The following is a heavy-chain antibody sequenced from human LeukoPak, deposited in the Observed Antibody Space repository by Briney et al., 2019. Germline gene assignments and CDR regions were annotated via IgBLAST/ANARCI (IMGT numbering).Heavy chain of an antibody. D-gene: IGHD3-9*01. V-gene: IGHV1-8*03. CDR1: GYTFTSYD. J-gene: IGHJ3*02. CDR2: MNPNSGNT. Sequence: ASVKVSCKASGYTFTSYDIHWVRQATGQGLEWMGWMNPNSGNTGYAQKFQGRVTITRNTSISTAYMELSSLRAEDTAVYYCAKEEEYDILTGHPRAFDIWGQGTMVTVSS. CDR3: AKEEEYDILTGHPRAFDI.